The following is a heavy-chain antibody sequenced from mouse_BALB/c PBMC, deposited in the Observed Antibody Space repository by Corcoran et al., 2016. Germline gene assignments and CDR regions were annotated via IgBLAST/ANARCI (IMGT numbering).Heavy chain of an antibody. V-gene: IGHV1-85*01. J-gene: IGHJ1*01. CDR1: GYTFTSYD. D-gene: IGHD2-1*01. CDR2: IFPGDGST. CDR3: ARAYGNYSYWYCDV. Sequence: QVQLQQSGAELVKPGASVKLSCKASGYTFTSYDINWVRQRPEQGLEWIGWIFPGDGSTKYNEKFKGKATLTTDKSSSTAYMQLSRLTSEDSAVYCCARAYGNYSYWYCDVWGAGTTVTVSS.